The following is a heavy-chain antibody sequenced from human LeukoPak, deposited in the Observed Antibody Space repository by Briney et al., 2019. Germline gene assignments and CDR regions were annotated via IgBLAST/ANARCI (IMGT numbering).Heavy chain of an antibody. V-gene: IGHV3-53*01. Sequence: PGGSLRLSCAASGFTVSSNYMSWVRQAPGKGLEWVPVIYSGGTTYYADSVKGRFTISRDNSKNTLYLQMNSLRAEDTAVYYCAREVVVAGTGYYFDDWGQGTLVTVSS. CDR2: IYSGGTT. J-gene: IGHJ4*02. CDR3: AREVVVAGTGYYFDD. D-gene: IGHD2-15*01. CDR1: GFTVSSNY.